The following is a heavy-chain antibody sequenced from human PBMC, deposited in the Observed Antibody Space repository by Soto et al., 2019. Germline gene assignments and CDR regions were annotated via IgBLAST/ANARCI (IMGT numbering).Heavy chain of an antibody. V-gene: IGHV3-66*01. CDR1: GFTVSSNY. Sequence: EVQLVESGGGLGQPGGSLRLSCAASGFTVSSNYMSWVRQAPGKGLEWVSVIYSGGSTYYADSVKGRFTISRDNSKNTLYLQMNSLRAEDTAVYYCARGCSSTSCYGAFDIWGQGTMVTVSS. J-gene: IGHJ3*02. D-gene: IGHD2-2*01. CDR2: IYSGGST. CDR3: ARGCSSTSCYGAFDI.